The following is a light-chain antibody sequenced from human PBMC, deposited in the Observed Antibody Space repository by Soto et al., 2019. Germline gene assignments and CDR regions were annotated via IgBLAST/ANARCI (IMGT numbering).Light chain of an antibody. CDR3: QQRSNWPPG. CDR1: QSVSSY. V-gene: IGKV3-11*01. Sequence: EIVLTQSPATLSLSPGERATLSCRVSQSVSSYLAWYQQKPGQAPRLLIYDASNRATGIPARFSGSGSGTDFTLTISSLEPEDFAVYYCQQRSNWPPGFGQGTKLEIK. J-gene: IGKJ2*03. CDR2: DAS.